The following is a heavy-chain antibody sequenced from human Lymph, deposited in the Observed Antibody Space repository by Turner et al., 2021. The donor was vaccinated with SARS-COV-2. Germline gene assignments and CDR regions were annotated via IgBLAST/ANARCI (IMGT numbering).Heavy chain of an antibody. D-gene: IGHD2-8*02. CDR1: GFTVSSYA. CDR2: ISYDGSNK. CDR3: ARDTGGQVDV. Sequence: QVQLVESGGGVVQPGRSLRLSCAASGFTVSSYAMHWVRQAPGKGLEWVAVISYDGSNKYYADSVKGRFTISRDNSKNTLYLQMNSLRAEDTAVYYCARDTGGQVDVWGQGTTVTVSS. V-gene: IGHV3-30-3*01. J-gene: IGHJ6*02.